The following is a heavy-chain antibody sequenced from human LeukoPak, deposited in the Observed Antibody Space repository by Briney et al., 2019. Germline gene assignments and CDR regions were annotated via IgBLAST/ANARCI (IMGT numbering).Heavy chain of an antibody. D-gene: IGHD3-3*01. V-gene: IGHV4-61*08. Sequence: SETLSLTCTVSGASFNSDDQYWNWIRQSPGKGLEWIGYIYYSGSTNYNPSLKSRVTISVDTSKNQFSLKLSSVTAADTAVYYCARGAGSDFWSGYYRDYFDYWGQGTLVTVSS. CDR3: ARGAGSDFWSGYYRDYFDY. CDR2: IYYSGST. CDR1: GASFNSDDQY. J-gene: IGHJ4*02.